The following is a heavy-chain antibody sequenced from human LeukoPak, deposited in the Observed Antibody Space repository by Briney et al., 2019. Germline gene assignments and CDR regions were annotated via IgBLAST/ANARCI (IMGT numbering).Heavy chain of an antibody. CDR3: ARPAGWLPRYYFEY. J-gene: IGHJ4*02. V-gene: IGHV4-39*01. D-gene: IGHD5-24*01. Sequence: SETLSLTCTVSGASISGSSYYWSWIRQPPGQGLEWIGTIHSSGNTYYNPSLKSRVTISVDTSKNQFSLKLSSVTAADTAVYYCARPAGWLPRYYFEYWGQGTLVTVSS. CDR1: GASISGSSYY. CDR2: IHSSGNT.